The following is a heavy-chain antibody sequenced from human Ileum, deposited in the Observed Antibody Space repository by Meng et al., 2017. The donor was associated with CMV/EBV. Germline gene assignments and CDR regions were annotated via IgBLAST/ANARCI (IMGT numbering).Heavy chain of an antibody. D-gene: IGHD2-2*01. J-gene: IGHJ6*02. V-gene: IGHV1-2*02. Sequence: VKVSCKASGYTFTGYYMHWVRQAPGQGLEWMGWINPNSGDTNYAQKFQGRVTMTRDTSISTAYMELSRLRSDDTAMYYCAGHCSTTSCRPMDVWGQGTTVTVSS. CDR3: AGHCSTTSCRPMDV. CDR1: GYTFTGYY. CDR2: INPNSGDT.